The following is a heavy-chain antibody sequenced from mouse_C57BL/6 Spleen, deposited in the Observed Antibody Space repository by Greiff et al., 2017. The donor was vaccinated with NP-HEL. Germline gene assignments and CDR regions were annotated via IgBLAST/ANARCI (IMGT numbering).Heavy chain of an antibody. CDR3: TRRKVVADYYAMDD. J-gene: IGHJ4*01. Sequence: EVKLMESGPVLARPGASVKMSCKTSGYTFTSYWMHWVKQRPGQGLEWIGAIYPGNSDTSYNQKFKGKAKLTAVTSASTAYMERSSLTNEDSTVYYCTRRKVVADYYAMDDWGQGTSVTVSS. CDR2: IYPGNSDT. CDR1: GYTFTSYW. V-gene: IGHV1-5*01. D-gene: IGHD1-1*01.